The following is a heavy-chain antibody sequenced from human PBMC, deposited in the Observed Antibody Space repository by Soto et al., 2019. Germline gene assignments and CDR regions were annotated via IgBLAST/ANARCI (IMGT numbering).Heavy chain of an antibody. V-gene: IGHV3-33*01. CDR3: ARVSYCDFWSGYYKPYYYGMDV. CDR1: GFTFSSYG. D-gene: IGHD3-3*01. J-gene: IGHJ6*02. CDR2: IWYDGSNK. Sequence: GGSLRLSCAASGFTFSSYGMHWVRQAPGKGLEWVAVIWYDGSNKYYADSVKGRFTISRDNSKNTLYLQMNSLRAEDTAVYYCARVSYCDFWSGYYKPYYYGMDVWGQGTTVTVSS.